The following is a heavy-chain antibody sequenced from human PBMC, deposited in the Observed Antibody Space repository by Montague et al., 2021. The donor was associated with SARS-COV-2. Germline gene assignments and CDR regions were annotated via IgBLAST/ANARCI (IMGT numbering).Heavy chain of an antibody. V-gene: IGHV4-39*01. CDR2: IYYSGST. Sequence: SETLSLTCTVSGGSISSSSYYWGWIRQPPGKGLEWIGSIYYSGSTYYNPSLKSRVTISVDTSKNQFSLKLSSVTAADTAVYYCARFTTSYYYVSNAAPATPDAFDIWGQGTMVIVSS. D-gene: IGHD3-22*01. CDR1: GGSISSSSYY. J-gene: IGHJ3*02. CDR3: ARFTTSYYYVSNAAPATPDAFDI.